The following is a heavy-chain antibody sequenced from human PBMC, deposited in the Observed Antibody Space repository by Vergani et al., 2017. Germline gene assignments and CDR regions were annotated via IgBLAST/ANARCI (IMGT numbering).Heavy chain of an antibody. Sequence: QVQLVQSGAEMKKPGASVKVSCKASGYTFTAYGISWVRQAPGQGLEWLGWITAYNGDPKYTRRLQDRITLTTDPSTATVYLELRSLRSDDTAVYYCARHLRGYSYGVFDYWGQGREVTVSS. J-gene: IGHJ4*02. CDR1: GYTFTAYG. D-gene: IGHD5-18*01. CDR3: ARHLRGYSYGVFDY. CDR2: ITAYNGDP. V-gene: IGHV1-18*01.